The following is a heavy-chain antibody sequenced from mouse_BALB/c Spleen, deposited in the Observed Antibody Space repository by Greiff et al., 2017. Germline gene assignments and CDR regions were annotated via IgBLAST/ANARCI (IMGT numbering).Heavy chain of an antibody. CDR3: ARTRETAFDV. CDR2: INPYNGAT. J-gene: IGHJ1*01. Sequence: VQLQQSGPELVKPGASVKISCKASGYSFTGYYMHWVKQSHVKSLEWIGRINPYNGATSYNQNFKDKASLTVDKSSSTAYMELHSLTSEDSAVYYCARTRETAFDVWGAGTTVTVSS. CDR1: GYSFTGYY. V-gene: IGHV1-31*01. D-gene: IGHD1-2*01.